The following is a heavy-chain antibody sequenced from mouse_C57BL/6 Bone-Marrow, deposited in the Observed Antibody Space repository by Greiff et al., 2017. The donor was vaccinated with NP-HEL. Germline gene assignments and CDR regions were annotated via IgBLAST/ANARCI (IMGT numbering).Heavy chain of an antibody. CDR2: IYWDDDK. V-gene: IGHV8-12*01. CDR1: GFSLSTSGMG. Sequence: QVTLNESGPGILQSSQTLSLTCSFSGFSLSTSGMGVSWIRQPSGKGLEWLAHIYWDDDKRYNPSPKSRPSISKDTSRNHVFLKISSVDTADTAAYYCARVTTVATYAMDYWGQGTSVTVSS. D-gene: IGHD1-1*01. J-gene: IGHJ4*01. CDR3: ARVTTVATYAMDY.